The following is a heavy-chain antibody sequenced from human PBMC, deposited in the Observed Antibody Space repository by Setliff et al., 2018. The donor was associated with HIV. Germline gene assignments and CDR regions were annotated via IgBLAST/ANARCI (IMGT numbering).Heavy chain of an antibody. CDR3: ASGPRRVTTIGYYLDY. CDR2: IYYSGNM. D-gene: IGHD4-17*01. Sequence: SETLSLTCTVSGGSLRSRGYYWGWIRQPPGKGLEWIGSIYYSGNMYYNPSLTSRVTISVDTSKNRFSLKLSSVTAADTALYYCASGPRRVTTIGYYLDYWGQGTLVTVSS. CDR1: GGSLRSRGYY. V-gene: IGHV4-39*07. J-gene: IGHJ4*02.